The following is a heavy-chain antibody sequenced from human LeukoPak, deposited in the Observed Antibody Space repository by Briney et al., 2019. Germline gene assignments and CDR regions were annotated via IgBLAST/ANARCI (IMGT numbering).Heavy chain of an antibody. CDR2: IYHSGST. V-gene: IGHV4-4*02. CDR1: GGSISSSNW. Sequence: SETLSLTCAVSGGSISSSNWWSWVRQPPGKGLEWIGEIYHSGSTNYNPSLKSRVTISVDKSKNQFSLKLSSVTAADTAVYYCARAEWELVNWFDPWGQGTLVTVSS. J-gene: IGHJ5*02. D-gene: IGHD1-26*01. CDR3: ARAEWELVNWFDP.